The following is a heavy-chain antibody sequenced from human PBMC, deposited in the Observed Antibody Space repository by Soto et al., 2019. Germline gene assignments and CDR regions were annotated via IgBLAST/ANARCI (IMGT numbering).Heavy chain of an antibody. Sequence: PSETLSLTCAVDGGSVNGYYWNWIRQPPGKGLEWIGAINHTGGTHYYPSLKGRVTMSVDPSKNQFSLGLSSVTAADTAIYSCARRLTVFGLLIPQFDPWGQGTEVTVYS. CDR1: GGSVNGYY. D-gene: IGHD3-3*01. J-gene: IGHJ5*02. V-gene: IGHV4-34*01. CDR3: ARRLTVFGLLIPQFDP. CDR2: INHTGGT.